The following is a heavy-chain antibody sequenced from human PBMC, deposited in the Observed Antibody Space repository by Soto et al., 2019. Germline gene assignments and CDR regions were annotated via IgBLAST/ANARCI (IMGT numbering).Heavy chain of an antibody. J-gene: IGHJ4*02. CDR1: GFTFTSSA. Sequence: SVKVSCKASGFTFTSSAVQWVRQARGQRLEWIGWVVVGSGNTNYAQKFQERVTITRDMSTSTAYMELSSLRSEDTAVYYCAASTYDFWSGYPYWGQGTLVTVSS. CDR2: VVVGSGNT. V-gene: IGHV1-58*01. D-gene: IGHD3-3*01. CDR3: AASTYDFWSGYPY.